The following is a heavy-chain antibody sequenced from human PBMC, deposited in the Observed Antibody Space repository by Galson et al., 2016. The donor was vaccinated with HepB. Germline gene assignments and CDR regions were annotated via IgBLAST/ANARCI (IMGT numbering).Heavy chain of an antibody. CDR2: VHSGGST. Sequence: ETLSLTCTVSGASIGGYYWSWIRQAPGKGLEWIGYVHSGGSTYYNPSLKGRVTLSADTSKNQFSLKLTSVTAADTAVYYCARRDSGYHRKYALDVWGQGTTVIVSS. CDR1: GASIGGYY. D-gene: IGHD2-8*01. V-gene: IGHV4-59*08. CDR3: ARRDSGYHRKYALDV. J-gene: IGHJ6*02.